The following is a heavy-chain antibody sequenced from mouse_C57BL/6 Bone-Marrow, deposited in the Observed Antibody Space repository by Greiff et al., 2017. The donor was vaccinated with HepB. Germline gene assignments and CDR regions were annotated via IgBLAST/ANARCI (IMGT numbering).Heavy chain of an antibody. V-gene: IGHV5-12*01. D-gene: IGHD1-1*01. Sequence: EVQVVESGGGLVQPGGSLKLSCAAPGFTFSDYYMYWVRQTPEKRLEWVVYISNGGGSTYYPDTVKGRFTISRDNAKNTLYLQVSRLKSEDTAMYYCARHLSSPFAYWGQGTLVTVSA. CDR3: ARHLSSPFAY. J-gene: IGHJ3*01. CDR1: GFTFSDYY. CDR2: ISNGGGST.